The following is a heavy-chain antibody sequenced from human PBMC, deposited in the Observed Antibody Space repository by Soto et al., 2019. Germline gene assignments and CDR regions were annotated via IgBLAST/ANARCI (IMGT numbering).Heavy chain of an antibody. V-gene: IGHV4-4*02. D-gene: IGHD6-13*01. Sequence: PSETLSLTCAVSGGSIDSSDWWNWVRQTPEKGLEWIGEIFHEGNIIYNPSLKSRVTMSVDKSKNQLSLELRSVTAADTALYYCARDLQSRESWAFDYWGQGILVTVSS. CDR1: GGSIDSSDW. CDR3: ARDLQSRESWAFDY. CDR2: IFHEGNI. J-gene: IGHJ4*02.